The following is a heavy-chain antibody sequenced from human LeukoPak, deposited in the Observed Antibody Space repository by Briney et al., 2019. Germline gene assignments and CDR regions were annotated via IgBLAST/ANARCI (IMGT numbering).Heavy chain of an antibody. J-gene: IGHJ4*02. CDR1: GFTFRRYA. D-gene: IGHD3-22*01. Sequence: GRSLRLSCAASGFTFRRYAMHWVRQAPGKGLEWVAVISYDGSNKYYADSVKGRFTISRDSSKNTLYLQMNSLRAEDTAVYYCASHYDTSGYHYFDFRGQGTLVTVSS. V-gene: IGHV3-30-3*01. CDR2: ISYDGSNK. CDR3: ASHYDTSGYHYFDF.